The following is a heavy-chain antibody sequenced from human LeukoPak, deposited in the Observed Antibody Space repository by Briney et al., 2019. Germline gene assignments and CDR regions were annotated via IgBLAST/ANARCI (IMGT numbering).Heavy chain of an antibody. Sequence: GSLRLSCAASGFTFSNNAMSWVRQPPGKGLEWIGEINHSGSTNYNPSLKSRVTISVDTSKNQFSLKLSSVTAADTAVYYCASWPPFDYWGQGTLVTVSS. V-gene: IGHV4-34*01. CDR1: GFTFSNNA. J-gene: IGHJ4*02. CDR3: ASWPPFDY. CDR2: INHSGST.